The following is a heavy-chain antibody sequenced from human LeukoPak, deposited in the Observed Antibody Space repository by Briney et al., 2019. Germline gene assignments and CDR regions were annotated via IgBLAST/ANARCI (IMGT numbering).Heavy chain of an antibody. Sequence: GGSLRLSCAASGFTFSTYAMSWVRQAPGKGLEWVSGISGSDRSTYYADSVKGRFTISRDNSKNTVYLQMNSLRAEDTAVYYCAREGRYCSSTSCFDYWGQGTLVTVSS. J-gene: IGHJ4*02. CDR2: ISGSDRST. D-gene: IGHD2-2*01. CDR1: GFTFSTYA. V-gene: IGHV3-23*01. CDR3: AREGRYCSSTSCFDY.